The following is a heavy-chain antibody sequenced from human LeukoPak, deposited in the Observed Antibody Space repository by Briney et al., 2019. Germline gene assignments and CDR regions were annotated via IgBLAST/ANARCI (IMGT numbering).Heavy chain of an antibody. CDR3: ARGYCSGGSCYSYYYYNYMDV. CDR2: IYTSGST. J-gene: IGHJ6*03. D-gene: IGHD2-15*01. V-gene: IGHV4-4*07. CDR1: GGSLSSFY. Sequence: SETLCLTCTVSGGSLSSFYWSWIRQPAGKGLEWIGRIYTSGSTNYYPDLKSRITISVDTSKNQFSLKLSSVNAADTAVYYCARGYCSGGSCYSYYYYNYMDVWGKGTTVTISS.